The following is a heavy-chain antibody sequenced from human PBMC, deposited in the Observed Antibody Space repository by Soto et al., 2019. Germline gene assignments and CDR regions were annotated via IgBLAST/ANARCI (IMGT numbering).Heavy chain of an antibody. Sequence: PPGEGLEWIGSMYYSGSTYYNPSLKSRVTISVDTSKNQFSLKLSSETAADTAVYYCARHRGPMVRGVISNWFDPWGQGTLVTVSS. J-gene: IGHJ5*02. CDR3: ARHRGPMVRGVISNWFDP. CDR2: MYYSGST. D-gene: IGHD3-10*01. V-gene: IGHV4-39*01.